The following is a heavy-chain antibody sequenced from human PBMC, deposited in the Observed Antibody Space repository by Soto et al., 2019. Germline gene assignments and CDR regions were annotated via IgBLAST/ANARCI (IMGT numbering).Heavy chain of an antibody. V-gene: IGHV4-4*07. CDR2: IYTSGST. CDR1: GVSISSYY. CDR3: ARGPIWLPALGDYYYGMDV. Sequence: SETLSLPCPVSGVSISSYYCIWIRQPAGTGLEWIGRIYTSGSTNYHPSLKSRVTMSVDTSKNQFYMKLSSVTAADTAVYYCARGPIWLPALGDYYYGMDVWGQGTTVTVSS. D-gene: IGHD5-18*01. J-gene: IGHJ6*02.